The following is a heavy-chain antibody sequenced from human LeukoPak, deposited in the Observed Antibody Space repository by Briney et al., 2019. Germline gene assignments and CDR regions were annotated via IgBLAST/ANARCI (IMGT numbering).Heavy chain of an antibody. CDR2: INHSGST. CDR1: GGSFSGYY. CDR3: ATFLYGDRYYFDY. D-gene: IGHD4-17*01. J-gene: IGHJ4*02. V-gene: IGHV4-34*01. Sequence: PSETLSLTCAVYGGSFSGYYWSWIRQPPGKGLEWIGEINHSGSTNYNPSLKSRVTISVDTSKNQFSLKLSSVTAADTAVYYCATFLYGDRYYFDYWGQGTLVTVSS.